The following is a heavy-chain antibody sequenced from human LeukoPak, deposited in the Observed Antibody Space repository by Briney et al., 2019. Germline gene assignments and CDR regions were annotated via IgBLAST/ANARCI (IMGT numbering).Heavy chain of an antibody. Sequence: ASVKVSCKASGYTFTSYGISWVRQAPGQGLEWMGWMNPNSGNTGYAQKFQGRVTITRNTSISTAYMELSSLRSEDTAVYYCARVGLATIRGYLDYYYYMDVWGKGTTVTVSS. CDR3: ARVGLATIRGYLDYYYYMDV. CDR1: GYTFTSYG. CDR2: MNPNSGNT. D-gene: IGHD5-24*01. J-gene: IGHJ6*03. V-gene: IGHV1-8*03.